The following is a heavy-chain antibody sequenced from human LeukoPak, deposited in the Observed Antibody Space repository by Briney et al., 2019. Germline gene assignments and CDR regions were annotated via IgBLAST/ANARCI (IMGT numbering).Heavy chain of an antibody. J-gene: IGHJ4*02. CDR1: GFTFSSYW. Sequence: GGSLRLSCALSGFTFSSYWMTWVRQAPGKGLEWVANMNQDGDKKYYVDSVEGRFTISRDNAKNLVFLQMNNLRGEDTAVYHCARAGSGSYVGYYFDFWGQGALVTVSS. V-gene: IGHV3-7*01. CDR3: ARAGSGSYVGYYFDF. CDR2: MNQDGDKK. D-gene: IGHD6-19*01.